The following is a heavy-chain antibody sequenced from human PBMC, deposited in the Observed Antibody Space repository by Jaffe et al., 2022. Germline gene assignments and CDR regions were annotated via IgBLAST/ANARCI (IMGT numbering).Heavy chain of an antibody. CDR1: GFTFSSYG. Sequence: QVQLVESGGGVVQPGRSLRLSCAASGFTFSSYGMHWVRQAPGKGLEWVAVISYDGSNKYYADSVKGRFTISRDNSKNTLYLQMNSLRAEDTAVYYCAKDRMIHRDQYYDILPPGYWGQGTLVTVSS. D-gene: IGHD3-9*01. V-gene: IGHV3-30*18. CDR2: ISYDGSNK. CDR3: AKDRMIHRDQYYDILPPGY. J-gene: IGHJ4*02.